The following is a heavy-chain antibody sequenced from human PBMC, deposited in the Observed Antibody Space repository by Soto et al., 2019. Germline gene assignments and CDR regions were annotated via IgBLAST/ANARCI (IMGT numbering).Heavy chain of an antibody. Sequence: ASVKVTCKSSGDTDTSCVIIWVRQAPGQGLEWMGGIFPKFGTTYSAQKLQDRLTITADESTSTVYMQLSSLRLDDTAVYYCEAEMTFGKLSVVWGQGTTVNVSS. D-gene: IGHD3-16*02. CDR1: GDTDTSCV. J-gene: IGHJ6*02. CDR2: IFPKFGTT. V-gene: IGHV1-69*13. CDR3: EAEMTFGKLSVV.